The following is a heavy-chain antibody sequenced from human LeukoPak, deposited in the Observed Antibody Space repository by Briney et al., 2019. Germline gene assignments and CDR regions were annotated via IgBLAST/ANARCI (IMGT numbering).Heavy chain of an antibody. J-gene: IGHJ4*02. Sequence: PSETLSLTCTVSAASIRSHSWSWIRQPPGRGLEWFGYLSYSGSTDYNPSLKTRVTVSVDTSKNQFSLKLTSLTAADTALYYCARAYLHYYDSSGYLYYFDYWGQGALVTVSS. CDR2: LSYSGST. V-gene: IGHV4-59*11. CDR3: ARAYLHYYDSSGYLYYFDY. CDR1: AASIRSHS. D-gene: IGHD3-22*01.